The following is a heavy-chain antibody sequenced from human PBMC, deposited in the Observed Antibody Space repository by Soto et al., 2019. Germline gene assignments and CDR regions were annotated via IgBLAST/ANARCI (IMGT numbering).Heavy chain of an antibody. V-gene: IGHV1-3*01. CDR3: GRGRGWYDY. D-gene: IGHD6-19*01. Sequence: QVQLVQSGAEVKKPGASVKVSCKASGYIFNRYVMHWVRQAPGQRPEWMGWIDAGNGKTKYSEKFQGRVTITRGTSGTTAYTELPTLRSEETAVYFCGRGRGWYDYWGQRPQVIVSS. CDR2: IDAGNGKT. J-gene: IGHJ4*02. CDR1: GYIFNRYV.